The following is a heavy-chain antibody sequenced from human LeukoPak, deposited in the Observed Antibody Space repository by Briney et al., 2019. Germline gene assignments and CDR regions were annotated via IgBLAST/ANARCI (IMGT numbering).Heavy chain of an antibody. CDR1: GGSFSGYY. J-gene: IGHJ4*02. CDR2: INHSGST. D-gene: IGHD1-20*01. V-gene: IGHV4-34*01. CDR3: ARGLTGPTGRFDY. Sequence: SGTLSLTCAVYGGSFSGYYWSWIRQPPGKGLEWIGEINHSGSTNYDPSLKSRVTISVDTSKNQFSLKLSSVTAADTAVYYCARGLTGPTGRFDYWGQGTLVTVSS.